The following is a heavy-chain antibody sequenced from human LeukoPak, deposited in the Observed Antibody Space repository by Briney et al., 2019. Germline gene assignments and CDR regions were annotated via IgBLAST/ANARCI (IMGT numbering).Heavy chain of an antibody. CDR3: ARGIAAAPLGTFDY. V-gene: IGHV4-34*01. J-gene: IGHJ4*02. CDR1: GGSFSGYY. CDR2: INHSGST. D-gene: IGHD6-13*01. Sequence: SETLSLTCAVYGGSFSGYYWSWIRQPPGKGLEWIGEINHSGSTNYNPSLKSRVTISVDTFKNQFSLKLSSVTAADTAVYYCARGIAAAPLGTFDYWGQGTLVTVSS.